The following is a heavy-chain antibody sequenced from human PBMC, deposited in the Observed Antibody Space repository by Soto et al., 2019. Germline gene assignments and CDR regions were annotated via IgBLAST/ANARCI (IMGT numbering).Heavy chain of an antibody. CDR1: GYSMSSVYY. D-gene: IGHD7-27*01. J-gene: IGHJ4*02. V-gene: IGHV4-38-2*01. Sequence: SDTLSLSCAVSGYSMSSVYYWGLIRQPPGKGLEWIGSIYHSGSTYYNPSLKSRVTISLDTSKNQFSLKLSSVTAADTAVYYCARAPGDLVHYFDYWGQGNLVTVSS. CDR2: IYHSGST. CDR3: ARAPGDLVHYFDY.